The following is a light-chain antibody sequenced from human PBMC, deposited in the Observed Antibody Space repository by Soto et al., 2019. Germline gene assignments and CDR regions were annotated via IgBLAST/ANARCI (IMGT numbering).Light chain of an antibody. CDR1: QGLVYSDGNTF. J-gene: IGKJ1*01. CDR3: VQGTPWPWT. CDR2: QVS. V-gene: IGKV2-30*01. Sequence: DVVMTQSPLSLSVTLGQPASISCRSSQGLVYSDGNTFLNWFHQRPGQSPRRLIYQVSNRDTGVPDRFSGIGSGPDYTLTISGVEAAAVGIYYYVQGTPWPWTLGHGTKVDIK.